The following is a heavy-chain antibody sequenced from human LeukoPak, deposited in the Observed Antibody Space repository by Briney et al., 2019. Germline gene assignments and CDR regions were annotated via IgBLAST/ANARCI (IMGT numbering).Heavy chain of an antibody. Sequence: GGSLRLSCAASGFTFSSYNMNWVRQAPGKGLEWVSSISSSSSYIYYADSVKGRFTISRDNAKNSLFLQMNSLRAEDTAVYYCAGDGGYCTGSSCSRPYYFDYWGQGTLVTVSS. CDR2: ISSSSSYI. J-gene: IGHJ4*02. CDR3: AGDGGYCTGSSCSRPYYFDY. V-gene: IGHV3-21*01. CDR1: GFTFSSYN. D-gene: IGHD2-15*01.